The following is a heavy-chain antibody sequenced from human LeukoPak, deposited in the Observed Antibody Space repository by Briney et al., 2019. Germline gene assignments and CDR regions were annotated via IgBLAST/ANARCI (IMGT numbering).Heavy chain of an antibody. CDR1: GFTFSSYA. CDR2: IKPDESEK. J-gene: IGHJ4*02. CDR3: AKWGPYDILTGRIN. D-gene: IGHD3-9*01. V-gene: IGHV3-7*03. Sequence: GGSLRLSCAASGFTFSSYAMHWVRQAPGKGLEWVANIKPDESEKYYVGSVKGRFTISRDNAKNSLYLQMNSLRAEDAAVYCCAKWGPYDILTGRINWGQGTLVTVSS.